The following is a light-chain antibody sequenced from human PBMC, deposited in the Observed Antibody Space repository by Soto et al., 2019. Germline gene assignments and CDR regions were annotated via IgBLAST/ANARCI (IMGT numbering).Light chain of an antibody. CDR2: EVS. J-gene: IGLJ3*02. CDR1: SSDVGGYNY. CDR3: SSYAGDTSLGV. Sequence: QSALTQPPSASGSPGQSVTISCTGTSSDVGGYNYVSWYQQHPGKAPKLMIYEVSKRPSGVPDRFSCSKSGNTASLTVSGLQAEYEDDYYCSSYAGDTSLGVLGGGTQLTVL. V-gene: IGLV2-8*01.